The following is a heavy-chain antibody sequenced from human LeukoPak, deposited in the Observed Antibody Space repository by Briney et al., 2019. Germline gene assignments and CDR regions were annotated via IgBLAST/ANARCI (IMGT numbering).Heavy chain of an antibody. CDR1: GAPFSGYW. V-gene: IGHV4-34*01. Sequence: PSETLSLTCAVYGAPFSGYWWYWIRQPPGKGPEWIGEINQSRITNYNPSLKSRVSISVDTSKSQFSLKLSSVTAADTAVYYCATTSGHWGQGTLVTVSS. CDR2: INQSRIT. J-gene: IGHJ4*02. CDR3: ATTSGH.